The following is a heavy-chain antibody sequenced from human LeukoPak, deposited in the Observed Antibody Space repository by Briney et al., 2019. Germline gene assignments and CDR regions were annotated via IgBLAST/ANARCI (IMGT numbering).Heavy chain of an antibody. CDR2: INTNTGNP. D-gene: IGHD3-9*01. J-gene: IGHJ6*02. CDR3: ARVDILTGYSNYYYYGMDV. CDR1: GYTFTSYA. V-gene: IGHV7-4-1*02. Sequence: ASVKVSCKASGYTFTSYAMNWVRQAPGQGLEWMGWINTNTGNPTYAQGFTGRFVFSLDTSVSTAYLQISSLKAEDTAVYYCARVDILTGYSNYYYYGMDVWGQGTTVTVSS.